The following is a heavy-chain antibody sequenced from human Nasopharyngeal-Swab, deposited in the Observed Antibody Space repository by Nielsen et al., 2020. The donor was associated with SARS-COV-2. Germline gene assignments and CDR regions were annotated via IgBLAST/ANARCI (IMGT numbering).Heavy chain of an antibody. CDR3: VKGSGYDYMGTFDL. V-gene: IGHV3-23*01. CDR2: ISGHGGIT. J-gene: IGHJ4*02. CDR1: GFTFNHYA. Sequence: GGSLRLSCTTSGFTFNHYAMSWVRQAPGKGLEWVSAISGHGGITNYADSVKGRFTISSDSSKNTLYLQMNSLRVEDTALYFCVKGSGYDYMGTFDLWGLGSQVTVSS. D-gene: IGHD5-12*01.